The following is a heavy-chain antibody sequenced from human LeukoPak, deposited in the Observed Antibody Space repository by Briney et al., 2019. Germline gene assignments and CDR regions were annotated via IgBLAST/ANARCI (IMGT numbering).Heavy chain of an antibody. D-gene: IGHD3-9*01. CDR1: GGSFSGYY. J-gene: IGHJ4*02. Sequence: SETPSLTCAVYGGSFSGYYWSWIRQPPGKGLEWIGEINHSGSTNYNPSLKSRVTISVDTSKNQFFLKLSSVTAADTAVYYCARALDILTGTFDYWGQGTLVTVSS. CDR2: INHSGST. CDR3: ARALDILTGTFDY. V-gene: IGHV4-34*01.